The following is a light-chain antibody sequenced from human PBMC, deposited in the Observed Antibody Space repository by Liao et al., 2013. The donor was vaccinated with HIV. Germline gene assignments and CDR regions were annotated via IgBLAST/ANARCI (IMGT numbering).Light chain of an antibody. J-gene: IGLJ2*01. CDR2: YDS. CDR1: NIGRKS. CDR3: QAWDSSTAA. Sequence: SYVLTQPPSVSVAPGKTATITCGGNNIGRKSVHWYQQKPGQAPVLVIHYDSDRPSGIPERFSGFNSGNTATLTISGTQAMDEADYYCQAWDSSTAAFGGGTKVTVL. V-gene: IGLV3-21*01.